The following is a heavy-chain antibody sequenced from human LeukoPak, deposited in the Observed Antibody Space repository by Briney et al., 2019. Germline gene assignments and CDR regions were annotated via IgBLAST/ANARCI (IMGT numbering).Heavy chain of an antibody. CDR2: IYYSGST. V-gene: IGHV4-59*01. CDR3: ARYVWGSYPTFEDY. Sequence: SETLSLTCTVSGGSISSYYWSWIRQPPGKGLEWIWYIYYSGSTNYNPSLKSRVTISVDTSKKQFSLKLSSVIAADTAVYYCARYVWGSYPTFEDYWGQGTLVTVSS. D-gene: IGHD3-16*02. CDR1: GGSISSYY. J-gene: IGHJ4*02.